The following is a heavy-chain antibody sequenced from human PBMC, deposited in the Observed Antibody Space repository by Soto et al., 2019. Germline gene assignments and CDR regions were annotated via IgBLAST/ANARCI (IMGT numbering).Heavy chain of an antibody. D-gene: IGHD3-10*01. J-gene: IGHJ5*02. V-gene: IGHV4-4*02. CDR3: ARDYYGSGSYYNNWFDP. CDR1: SGSISSSNW. CDR2: IYHSGST. Sequence: QVQLQESGPGLVKPSGTLSLTCAVSSGSISSSNWWSWVRQPPGKGLEWIGEIYHSGSTNYNPSLKSRVTISVDKSKNQFSLKPSSVTAADTAVYYCARDYYGSGSYYNNWFDPWGQGTLVTVSS.